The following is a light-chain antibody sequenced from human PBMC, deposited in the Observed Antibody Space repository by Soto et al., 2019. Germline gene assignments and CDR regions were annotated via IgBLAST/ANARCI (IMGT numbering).Light chain of an antibody. Sequence: EVVMTQSPATLSVSPGERATLSCRASQSVRSNLAWYQQKPGQAPRPLIYDTSNRATGIPGRFSGSGSGTDFTLTISSLEPAHFPVYYCQQRSLLFAFGGGTKV. J-gene: IGKJ4*01. CDR1: QSVRSN. CDR3: QQRSLLFA. V-gene: IGKV3-11*01. CDR2: DTS.